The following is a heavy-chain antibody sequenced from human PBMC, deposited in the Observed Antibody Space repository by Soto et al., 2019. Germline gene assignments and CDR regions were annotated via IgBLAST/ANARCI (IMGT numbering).Heavy chain of an antibody. D-gene: IGHD6-13*01. CDR1: GGSISSYY. CDR2: IYYSGST. CDR3: ARAKAPLYSSSWYWFDP. Sequence: QVQLQESGPGLVKPSETLSLTCTVSGGSISSYYWSWIRQPPGKGLEYIGYIYYSGSTNYNPSLNSRVTISVDTSNNPFSLKLSSVTAADTAVYYCARAKAPLYSSSWYWFDPWGQGTLVTVSS. J-gene: IGHJ5*02. V-gene: IGHV4-59*08.